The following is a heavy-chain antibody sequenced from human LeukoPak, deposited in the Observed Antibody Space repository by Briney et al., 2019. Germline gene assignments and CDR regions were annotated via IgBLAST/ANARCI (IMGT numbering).Heavy chain of an antibody. CDR1: GGSFSGYY. CDR2: INHSGST. J-gene: IGHJ4*02. Sequence: PSETLSLTCAVYGGSFSGYYWSWIRQPPGKGLEWIGEINHSGSTNYNPSLKSRVTISVDTSKNQFSLKLSSVTAADTAVYYCARLGDTAMVLLGYWGQGTLVTVSS. D-gene: IGHD5-18*01. CDR3: ARLGDTAMVLLGY. V-gene: IGHV4-34*01.